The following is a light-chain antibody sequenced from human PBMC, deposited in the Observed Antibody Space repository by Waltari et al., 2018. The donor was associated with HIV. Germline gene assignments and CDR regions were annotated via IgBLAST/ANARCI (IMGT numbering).Light chain of an antibody. CDR2: ANI. Sequence: QSVLTQPPSVSGAPGQRVTISCTGSSSNIGAGYDVHWYQQLPGTAPKLLSDANINRPSWVPDRFSGSKSGSSASLAITGLQAEDEAHYYCQSFDSSLTTSGVIFGGGTKLTVL. V-gene: IGLV1-40*01. CDR1: SSNIGAGYD. CDR3: QSFDSSLTTSGVI. J-gene: IGLJ2*01.